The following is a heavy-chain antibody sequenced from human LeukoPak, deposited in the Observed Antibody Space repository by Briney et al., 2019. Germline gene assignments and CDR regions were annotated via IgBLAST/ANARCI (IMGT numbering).Heavy chain of an antibody. J-gene: IGHJ3*01. Sequence: GGSLRLSCAASGFTFSTYEMHWVRQAPGKGLEWVAVISHDGNDQYYADSVKGRFTISRDNSKNALYLQMNSLRLEDTAVYYCARDRDCSRTSCFNAFDVWGQGAMAIVSS. CDR2: ISHDGNDQ. CDR1: GFTFSTYE. CDR3: ARDRDCSRTSCFNAFDV. D-gene: IGHD2-2*01. V-gene: IGHV3-30*04.